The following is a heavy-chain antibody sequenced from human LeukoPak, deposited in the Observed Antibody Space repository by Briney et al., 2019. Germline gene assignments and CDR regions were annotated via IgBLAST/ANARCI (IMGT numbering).Heavy chain of an antibody. J-gene: IGHJ4*02. CDR2: ISYDGSNK. CDR3: AREEDGDYVGYFDY. Sequence: GGSLRLSCAASGFTFSSYAMHWVRQAPGKGLEWVAVISYDGSNKYYADSVKGRFTISRDNSKNTLYLQMNSLRAEDTAVYYCAREEDGDYVGYFDYWGQGTLVTVSS. D-gene: IGHD4-17*01. CDR1: GFTFSSYA. V-gene: IGHV3-30-3*01.